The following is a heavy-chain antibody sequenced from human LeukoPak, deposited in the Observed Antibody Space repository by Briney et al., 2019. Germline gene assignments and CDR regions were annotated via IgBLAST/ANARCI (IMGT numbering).Heavy chain of an antibody. CDR1: GGSFSGYY. CDR2: INHSGST. J-gene: IGHJ4*02. V-gene: IGHV4-34*01. Sequence: SETLSLTCAVYGGSFSGYYWSWIRQPPGKGLEWIGEINHSGSTNYNPSLKSRVTISVDTSKNQFSLKLSPVTAADTAVYYCARGPKLLYFDYWGQGTLVTVSS. CDR3: ARGPKLLYFDY. D-gene: IGHD4-23*01.